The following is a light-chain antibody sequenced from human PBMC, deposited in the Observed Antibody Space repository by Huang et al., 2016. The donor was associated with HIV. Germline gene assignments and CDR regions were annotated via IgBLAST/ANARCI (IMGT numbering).Light chain of an antibody. J-gene: IGKJ5*01. CDR2: GAS. CDR3: QQYDNWPLT. CDR1: HSVSSN. V-gene: IGKV3-15*01. Sequence: ERVMTQSPATLSVAPGERVTLSYRTSHSVSSNLAWYQQKPGQAPRLLIHGASTRATGSPARFSGSGSGTEFTLAISSLQSEDSGVYFCQQYDNWPLTFGQGTRLEIK.